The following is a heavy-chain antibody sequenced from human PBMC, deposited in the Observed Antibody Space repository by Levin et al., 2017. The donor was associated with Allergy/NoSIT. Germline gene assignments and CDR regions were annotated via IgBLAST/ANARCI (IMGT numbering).Heavy chain of an antibody. CDR3: ARRATIPSDYYGMDV. D-gene: IGHD5-12*01. J-gene: IGHJ6*02. Sequence: SGGSLRLSCAASGFTFSSYSMNWVRQAPGKGLEWVSSISSSSSYIYYADSVKGRFTISRDNAKNSLYLQMNSLRAEDTAVYYCARRATIPSDYYGMDVWGQGTTVTVSS. CDR2: ISSSSSYI. V-gene: IGHV3-21*01. CDR1: GFTFSSYS.